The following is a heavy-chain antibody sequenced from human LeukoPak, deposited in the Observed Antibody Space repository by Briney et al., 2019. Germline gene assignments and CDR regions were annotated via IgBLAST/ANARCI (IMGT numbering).Heavy chain of an antibody. V-gene: IGHV3-30-3*01. Sequence: GGSLGLSCAASGFTFSSYAMHWVRQAPGKGLEWVAVISYDGSNKYYADSVKGRFTISRDNSKNTLYLQMNSLRAEDTAVYYCARDERVYDSSGWRAWAYYYGMDVWGQGTTVTVSS. CDR2: ISYDGSNK. CDR1: GFTFSSYA. D-gene: IGHD6-19*01. J-gene: IGHJ6*02. CDR3: ARDERVYDSSGWRAWAYYYGMDV.